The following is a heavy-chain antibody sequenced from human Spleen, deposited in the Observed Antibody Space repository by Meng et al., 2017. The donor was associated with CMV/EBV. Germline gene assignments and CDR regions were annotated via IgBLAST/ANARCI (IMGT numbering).Heavy chain of an antibody. CDR2: INSDGSST. CDR1: GFTFSSYW. J-gene: IGHJ4*02. Sequence: GESLKISCAASGFTFSSYWMHWVRQAPGKGLVWVSRINSDGSSTSYADSVKGRFTISRDNAKNTLYLQMNSLRAEDTAVYYCARAKTYYYGSGSYYTGADVLVFDYWGQGTLVTVSS. V-gene: IGHV3-74*01. D-gene: IGHD3-10*01. CDR3: ARAKTYYYGSGSYYTGADVLVFDY.